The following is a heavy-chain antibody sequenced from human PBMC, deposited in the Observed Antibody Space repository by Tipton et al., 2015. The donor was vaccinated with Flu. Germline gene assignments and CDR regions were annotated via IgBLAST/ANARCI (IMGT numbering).Heavy chain of an antibody. Sequence: LRLSCIVSGYSISSGYYWGWIRQPPGKGLEWIGSIYHSGSTYYNPSLKSRVTISVDTSKNQFSLKLSSVTAADTAVYYCARGIYNSSSWYVGRGDPDKNDYWGQGTLVTVSS. J-gene: IGHJ4*01. D-gene: IGHD6-13*01. V-gene: IGHV4-38-2*02. CDR3: ARGIYNSSSWYVGRGDPDKNDY. CDR2: IYHSGST. CDR1: GYSISSGYY.